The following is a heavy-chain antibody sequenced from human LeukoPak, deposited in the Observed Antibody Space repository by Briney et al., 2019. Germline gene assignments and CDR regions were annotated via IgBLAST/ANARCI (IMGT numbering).Heavy chain of an antibody. D-gene: IGHD4-17*01. CDR1: GGSISSSSYY. CDR2: IYYSRST. CDR3: ARHPDHYGDYGELYFDY. J-gene: IGHJ4*02. V-gene: IGHV4-39*01. Sequence: KPSETLSLTCTVSGGSISSSSYYWGWIRQPPGKGLEWFGSIYYSRSTYYNPSLKSRLTISVDTSKNQFSLKLSSVTAADTAVYYCARHPDHYGDYGELYFDYWGQGTLVTVSS.